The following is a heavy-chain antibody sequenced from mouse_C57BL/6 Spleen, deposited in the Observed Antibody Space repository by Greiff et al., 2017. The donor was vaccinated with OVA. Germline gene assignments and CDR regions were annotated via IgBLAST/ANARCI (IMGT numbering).Heavy chain of an antibody. CDR2: IYPGSGNT. CDR3: ATPYYGSSYGFAY. V-gene: IGHV1-66*01. CDR1: GYSFTSYY. Sequence: VQLQQSGPELVKPGASVKISCKASGYSFTSYYIHWVKQRPGQGLEWIGWIYPGSGNTKYNEKFKGKATLTADTSSSTAYMQLSSLTSEDSAVYYCATPYYGSSYGFAYWGQGTLVTVSA. D-gene: IGHD1-1*01. J-gene: IGHJ3*01.